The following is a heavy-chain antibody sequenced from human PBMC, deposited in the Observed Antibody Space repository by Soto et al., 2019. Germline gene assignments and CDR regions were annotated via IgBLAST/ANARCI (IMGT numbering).Heavy chain of an antibody. CDR1: GYTFTGYY. CDR3: ARGGGAIRYSSSWYSHYYYYGMDV. J-gene: IGHJ6*02. D-gene: IGHD6-13*01. Sequence: ASVKVSCKASGYTFTGYYMHWVRQAPGQGLEWMGWINPNSGGTNYAQKFQGWVTMTRDTPISTAYMELSRLRSDDTAVYYCARGGGAIRYSSSWYSHYYYYGMDVWGQGTTVTVSS. CDR2: INPNSGGT. V-gene: IGHV1-2*04.